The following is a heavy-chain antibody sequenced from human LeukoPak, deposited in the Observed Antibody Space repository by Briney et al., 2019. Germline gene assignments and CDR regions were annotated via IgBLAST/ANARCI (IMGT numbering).Heavy chain of an antibody. V-gene: IGHV4-59*01. CDR1: GGSISSYY. CDR3: ASSGYCSSTSCYAVYYYGMDV. D-gene: IGHD2-2*01. CDR2: IYYSGST. Sequence: SETLSLTCTVSGGSISSYYWSWIRQPPGKGLEWIGYIYYSGSTNYNPSLKSRVTISVDTSKNQYSLKLSSVTAADTAVYYCASSGYCSSTSCYAVYYYGMDVWGKGTTVTVSS. J-gene: IGHJ6*04.